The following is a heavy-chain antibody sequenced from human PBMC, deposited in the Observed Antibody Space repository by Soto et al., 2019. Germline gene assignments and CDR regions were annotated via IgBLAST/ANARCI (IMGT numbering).Heavy chain of an antibody. J-gene: IGHJ4*02. Sequence: SETLSLTCTVSGGSISSSSYYWGWIRQPPGKGLEWIGSIYYSGSTYYNPSLKSRVTISVDTSKNQFSLKLSSVTAADTAVYYCVRDRGDNYIDHWGQGTLVTVSS. CDR2: IYYSGST. V-gene: IGHV4-39*07. CDR3: VRDRGDNYIDH. D-gene: IGHD2-21*01. CDR1: GGSISSSSYY.